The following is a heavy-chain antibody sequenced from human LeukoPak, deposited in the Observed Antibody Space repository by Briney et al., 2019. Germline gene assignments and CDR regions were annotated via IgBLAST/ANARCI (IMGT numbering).Heavy chain of an antibody. Sequence: PGRPLRLSCVASGFTFSDYGMLWVRQPPGKGLEWVAVISYDGSNKYYADSVKGRFTISRDNSKNTLYLQMNSLRAEDTAVYYCAREVLVGATRTYYFDYWGQGTLVTVSS. J-gene: IGHJ4*02. CDR3: AREVLVGATRTYYFDY. CDR1: GFTFSDYG. D-gene: IGHD1-26*01. V-gene: IGHV3-30*03. CDR2: ISYDGSNK.